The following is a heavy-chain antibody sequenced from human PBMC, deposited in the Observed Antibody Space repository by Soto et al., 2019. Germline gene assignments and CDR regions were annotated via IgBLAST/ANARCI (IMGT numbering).Heavy chain of an antibody. D-gene: IGHD6-13*01. CDR2: MNPNSGNT. CDR3: ARGIGGIGYSSSWCDY. V-gene: IGHV1-8*01. J-gene: IGHJ4*02. Sequence: QVQLVQSGAEVKKPGASVKVSCKASGYTFTSYDINWVRQATGQGLEWMGWMNPNSGNTGYAQKFQGRVTMTRNTSISTAYMELSSLRSKDTAVYYCARGIGGIGYSSSWCDYWGQGTLVTVSS. CDR1: GYTFTSYD.